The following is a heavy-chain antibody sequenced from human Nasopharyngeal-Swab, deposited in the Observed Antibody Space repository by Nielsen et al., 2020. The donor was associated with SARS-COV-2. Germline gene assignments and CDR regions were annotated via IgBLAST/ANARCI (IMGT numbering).Heavy chain of an antibody. Sequence: GESLKISCAASGFTFSSYSMNWVRQAPGKGLEWVSYISSSNSTIYYADSVKGRFTISRDNAKNSLYLQMNSLRADDTAVYYCARDCCDSGYVWGQGTTVTVSS. CDR3: ARDCCDSGYV. J-gene: IGHJ6*02. CDR2: ISSSNSTI. D-gene: IGHD5-12*01. CDR1: GFTFSSYS. V-gene: IGHV3-48*04.